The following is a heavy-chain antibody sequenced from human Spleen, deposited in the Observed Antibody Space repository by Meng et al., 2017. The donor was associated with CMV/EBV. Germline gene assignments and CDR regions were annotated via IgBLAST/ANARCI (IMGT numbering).Heavy chain of an antibody. V-gene: IGHV3-21*01. CDR3: ARGAACTSSGCYAPGDYYYYYGLDV. Sequence: GESLKISCAASGFTFSSYSMNWVRQAPGKGLEWVSSISSSSGYIYYADSVKGRFTISRDNAKNSVFLQMNSLRGDDTAVYYCARGAACTSSGCYAPGDYYYYYGLDVWGQGTTVTVSS. D-gene: IGHD2-2*01. CDR2: ISSSSGYI. CDR1: GFTFSSYS. J-gene: IGHJ6*02.